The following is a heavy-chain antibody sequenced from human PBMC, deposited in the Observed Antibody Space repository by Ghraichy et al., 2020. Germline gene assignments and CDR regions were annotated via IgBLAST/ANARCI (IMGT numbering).Heavy chain of an antibody. CDR3: AKVLGAVRSTIPEFDY. CDR1: GFTFSNYA. J-gene: IGHJ4*02. Sequence: LSLPCAASGFTFSNYAMSWVRQAPGKGLEWVSAVSGSGDSTYYADSVKGRFTISRDNSKNTLYLQINSLRAEDTALYYCAKVLGAVRSTIPEFDYWGQGTLVTVSS. D-gene: IGHD5/OR15-5a*01. CDR2: VSGSGDST. V-gene: IGHV3-23*01.